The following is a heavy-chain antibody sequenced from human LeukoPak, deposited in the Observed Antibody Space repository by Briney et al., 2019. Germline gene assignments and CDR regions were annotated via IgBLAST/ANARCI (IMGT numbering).Heavy chain of an antibody. D-gene: IGHD1-26*01. V-gene: IGHV3-11*01. CDR3: ARQVGPDY. CDR1: GFTFSDYN. J-gene: IGHJ4*02. CDR2: ISRSGSTK. Sequence: PGGSLRLSCAASGFTFSDYNMRWIRQAPGKGLEWVSSISRSGSTKYYADSVKGRFTISRDNAKNSLFLQMNSLRAEDTAVYYCARQVGPDYWGQGTLVTVSS.